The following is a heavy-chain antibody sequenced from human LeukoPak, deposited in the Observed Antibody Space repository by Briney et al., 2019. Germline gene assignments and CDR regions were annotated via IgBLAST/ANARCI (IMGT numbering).Heavy chain of an antibody. V-gene: IGHV3-11*04. Sequence: GGSLRLSCVVSGFDLSDYYMSWIRQAPGKGLEWVSSISPSGASTFHAESVKGRFTISRDNAKRSLYFQMNALGGDDTAVYYCVRDYLGESGAGGPWGQGTLVTVSS. CDR3: VRDYLGESGAGGP. D-gene: IGHD3-10*01. CDR2: ISPSGAST. CDR1: GFDLSDYY. J-gene: IGHJ5*02.